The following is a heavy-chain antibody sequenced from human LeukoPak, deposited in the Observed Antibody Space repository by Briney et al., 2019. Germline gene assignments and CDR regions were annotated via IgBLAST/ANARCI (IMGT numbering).Heavy chain of an antibody. CDR1: GGSVSDYY. D-gene: IGHD3-10*01. V-gene: IGHV4-59*02. Sequence: SETLSLTCTVSGGSVSDYYWSWIRQSPGKGLEWIGYIYYTGSTSYNPSLRSRVTMSADTSKNQFSLKLSSVTAADTAVYHCARESQSVLWFGVHLWGHGTLVTVSS. CDR2: IYYTGST. CDR3: ARESQSVLWFGVHL. J-gene: IGHJ4*01.